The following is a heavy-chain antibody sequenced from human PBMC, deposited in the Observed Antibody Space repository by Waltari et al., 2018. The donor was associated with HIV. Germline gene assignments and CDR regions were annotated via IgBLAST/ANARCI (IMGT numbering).Heavy chain of an antibody. CDR3: ARENILLLFGESYYNYYGMDV. J-gene: IGHJ6*02. CDR2: IYISGST. CDR1: GGSISGYY. D-gene: IGHD3-10*01. V-gene: IGHV4-4*07. Sequence: QVQLQESGPGLVKPSETLSLTCTVSGGSISGYYWSWIRQPAGKGLEWIGQIYISGSTNYNPSLKSRVTMSLDASKNLFSLKMMSVTAADTAVYYCARENILLLFGESYYNYYGMDVWGQGTTVTVSS.